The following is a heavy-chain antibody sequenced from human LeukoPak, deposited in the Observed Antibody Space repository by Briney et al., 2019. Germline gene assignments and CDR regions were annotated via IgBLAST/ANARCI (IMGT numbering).Heavy chain of an antibody. Sequence: PSETLSLTCAVYGGSFTAYYWSWIRLPPGKGLEWIGYIYYSGSTKYNPSLKSRVTMSVDTSKNQFSLNLSSVTAADTAVYYCARFGAYYFDYWGQGALVTVSS. CDR2: IYYSGST. CDR1: GGSFTAYY. V-gene: IGHV4-59*01. CDR3: ARFGAYYFDY. D-gene: IGHD3-10*01. J-gene: IGHJ4*02.